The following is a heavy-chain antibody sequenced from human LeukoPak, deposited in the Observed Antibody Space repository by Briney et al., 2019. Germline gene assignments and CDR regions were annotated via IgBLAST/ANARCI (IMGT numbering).Heavy chain of an antibody. Sequence: SVKVSCKASGGTFSSYAISWVRQAPGQGLEWMGGIIPIFGTANYAQKFQGRVTTTTDESTSTAYMELRSLRSGDTAVYYCARDRFDCSSTSCPYGDAFDIWGQGTMVTVSS. CDR3: ARDRFDCSSTSCPYGDAFDI. CDR1: GGTFSSYA. CDR2: IIPIFGTA. V-gene: IGHV1-69*05. J-gene: IGHJ3*02. D-gene: IGHD2-2*01.